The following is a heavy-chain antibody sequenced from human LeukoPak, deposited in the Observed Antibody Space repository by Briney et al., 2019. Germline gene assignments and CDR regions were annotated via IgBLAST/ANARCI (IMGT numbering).Heavy chain of an antibody. V-gene: IGHV3-21*04. CDR3: VRGTDCSATTCYPHSAFDY. Sequence: GGSLSLSCVASGFIFSDFGMNWVRQVPGKGLEWVAFISSRGTSTFYAESVKGRFTISRDTGKKSLDLQMTSLRVEDTAAYYCVRGTDCSATTCYPHSAFDYWGQGTLVTVSS. CDR1: GFIFSDFG. D-gene: IGHD2-2*01. CDR2: ISSRGTST. J-gene: IGHJ4*02.